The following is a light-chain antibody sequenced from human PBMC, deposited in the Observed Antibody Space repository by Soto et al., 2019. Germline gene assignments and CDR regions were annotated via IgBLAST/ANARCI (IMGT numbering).Light chain of an antibody. CDR1: SSNIGAGYD. J-gene: IGLJ3*02. CDR3: QSYDSSLSGWV. V-gene: IGLV1-40*01. CDR2: GNS. Sequence: QSVLTQPPSVSGAPGQRVTISCTESSSNIGAGYDVHWYQQLPGTAPKLLIYGNSNRPSGVPDRCSGSKSGTSASLAITGLQDEDEADYYCQSYDSSLSGWVFGGGTKLTVL.